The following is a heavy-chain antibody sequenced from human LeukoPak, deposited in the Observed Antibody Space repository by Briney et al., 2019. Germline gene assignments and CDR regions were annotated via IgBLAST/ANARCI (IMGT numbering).Heavy chain of an antibody. J-gene: IGHJ4*02. CDR3: ARIFIRNGYSSYFDC. V-gene: IGHV4-38-2*02. D-gene: IGHD5-18*01. CDR1: GFSISSGHY. CDR2: VYQSGTT. Sequence: SETLSLTCTVSGFSISSGHYWGWVRQPPGAGLEWIGSVYQSGTTYYNPSLKSRVTTSLDMSKNQLSLRLGPVTAADTAVYYCARIFIRNGYSSYFDCWGQGTLVTVSS.